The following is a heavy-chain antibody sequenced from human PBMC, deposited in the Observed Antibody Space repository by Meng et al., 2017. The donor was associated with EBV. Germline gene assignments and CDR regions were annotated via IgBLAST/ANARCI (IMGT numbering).Heavy chain of an antibody. D-gene: IGHD4-11*01. J-gene: IGHJ5*02. CDR2: IYYTGST. CDR1: GGSVNNESYY. V-gene: IGHV4-61*01. CDR3: ARGDYTNYPRWFDP. Sequence: QVQLQESGPGLVKPSETLSLTCTVSGGSVNNESYYWGWIRQPPGKGLEYIGYIYYTGSTNYNSSLKSRVTISLDKSKNQFSLKLTSLTAVDTAIYYCARGDYTNYPRWFDPWGQGTLVTVSS.